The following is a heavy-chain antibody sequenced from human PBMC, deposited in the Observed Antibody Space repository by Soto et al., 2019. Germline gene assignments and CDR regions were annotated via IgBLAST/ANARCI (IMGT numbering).Heavy chain of an antibody. Sequence: QVQLVESGGGVVQPGGSLTLSCAASGFAFSSYGMHWVRQAPGKGLEWVAVIWYDGSKKLYVDSVKGRFTISRDDSKNTLYLQMPSLRAEDTAVYYCAREDSSGWYPPYWGPGTLGTVSS. D-gene: IGHD6-19*01. V-gene: IGHV3-33*01. CDR2: IWYDGSKK. CDR3: AREDSSGWYPPY. J-gene: IGHJ4*02. CDR1: GFAFSSYG.